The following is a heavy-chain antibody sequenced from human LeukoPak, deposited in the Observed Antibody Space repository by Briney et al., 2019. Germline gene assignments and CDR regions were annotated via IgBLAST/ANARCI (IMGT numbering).Heavy chain of an antibody. J-gene: IGHJ5*02. Sequence: SETLSLTCTVSGGSISSYYWSWIRQPPGKGLEWIGEINHSGSTNYNPSLKSRVTISVDTSKNQFSLKLSSVTAADTAVYYCARGVVVVPAAAGWFDPWGQGTLVTVSS. CDR2: INHSGST. CDR3: ARGVVVVPAAAGWFDP. D-gene: IGHD2-2*01. CDR1: GGSISSYY. V-gene: IGHV4-34*01.